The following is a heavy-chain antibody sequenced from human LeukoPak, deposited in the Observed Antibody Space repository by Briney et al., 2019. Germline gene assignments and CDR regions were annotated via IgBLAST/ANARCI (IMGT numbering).Heavy chain of an antibody. J-gene: IGHJ4*02. CDR3: ARKKGDTYDRMVYVAY. CDR2: IIPILGIA. V-gene: IGHV1-69*04. CDR1: GGTFSSYA. D-gene: IGHD3-22*01. Sequence: SVKVSCKASGGTFSSYAISWVRQAPGQGLEWMGRIIPILGIANYAQKFQGRVTITADKSTSTAYMELSSLRSEDTAVYYCARKKGDTYDRMVYVAYGAREPLATV.